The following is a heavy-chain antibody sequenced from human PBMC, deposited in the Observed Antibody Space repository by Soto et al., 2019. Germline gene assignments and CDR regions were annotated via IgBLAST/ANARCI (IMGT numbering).Heavy chain of an antibody. J-gene: IGHJ4*02. CDR1: GGTFSGHA. V-gene: IGHV1-69*06. CDR3: ARVPNWGYRFDS. D-gene: IGHD7-27*01. CDR2: LIPLFGTT. Sequence: QVQLVQSGAEVKKPGSSVKVSCEASGGTFSGHAISWVRQAPGQGPEWMGGLIPLFGTTQHAQNFQDRLTITADKSTRTAYMELTSLRFEDTAIFYCARVPNWGYRFDSWGQGTLVTVSS.